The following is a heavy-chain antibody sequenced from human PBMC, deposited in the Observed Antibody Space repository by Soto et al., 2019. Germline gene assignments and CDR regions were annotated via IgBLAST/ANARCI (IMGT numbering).Heavy chain of an antibody. D-gene: IGHD1-26*01. Sequence: ASVKVSCKASGGTFSSYAISWVRQAPGQGLEWMGGIIPIFGTANYAQKFQGRVTITADESTSTAYMELSSLRSEDTAVYYCARAYLRWELLRPRDAFDIWGQGTMVTVSS. CDR2: IIPIFGTA. CDR1: GGTFSSYA. J-gene: IGHJ3*02. CDR3: ARAYLRWELLRPRDAFDI. V-gene: IGHV1-69*13.